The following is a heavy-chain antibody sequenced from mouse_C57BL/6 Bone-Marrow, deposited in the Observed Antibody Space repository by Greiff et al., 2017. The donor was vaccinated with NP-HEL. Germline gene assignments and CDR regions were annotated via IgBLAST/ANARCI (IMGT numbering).Heavy chain of an antibody. CDR3: ATNYLYAMDY. CDR2: ISSGSSSI. CDR1: GFTFSDYG. V-gene: IGHV5-17*01. J-gene: IGHJ4*01. D-gene: IGHD2-1*01. Sequence: EVKLVESGGGLVKPGGSLKLSCAASGFTFSDYGMHWVRQAPEKGLEWVAYISSGSSSIYYVDTVKGRFTISRDNAKNTLLLQMTSLRSEDTAMYYCATNYLYAMDYWGQGTSVTVSS.